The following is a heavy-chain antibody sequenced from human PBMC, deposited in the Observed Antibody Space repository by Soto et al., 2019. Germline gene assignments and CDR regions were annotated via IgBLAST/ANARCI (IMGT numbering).Heavy chain of an antibody. CDR3: AKGSSGWYDAFDI. D-gene: IGHD6-19*01. CDR2: ISGSGGRT. Sequence: EVQLLESGGGLVQPGGSLRLSCAASGFTFSSYAMSWVRQAPGKGLEWVSAISGSGGRTYYADSVKGRFTISRDNSTNTLYLQMNSLRAEDTAVYYCAKGSSGWYDAFDIWGQGTMVTVSS. V-gene: IGHV3-23*01. J-gene: IGHJ3*02. CDR1: GFTFSSYA.